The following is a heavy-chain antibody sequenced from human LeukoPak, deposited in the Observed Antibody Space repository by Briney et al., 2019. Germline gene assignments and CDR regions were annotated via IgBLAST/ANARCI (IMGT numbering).Heavy chain of an antibody. V-gene: IGHV3-30*04. Sequence: GGSLRLSCAASGFTFSSYAMHWVRQAPGKGLEWVAVISYDGSNKYYADSVKGRFTISRDNSKNTLYLQMNSLRAEDTAVYYCARDRLYYFDYWGQGTLVTVSS. CDR3: ARDRLYYFDY. D-gene: IGHD6-6*01. CDR2: ISYDGSNK. CDR1: GFTFSSYA. J-gene: IGHJ4*02.